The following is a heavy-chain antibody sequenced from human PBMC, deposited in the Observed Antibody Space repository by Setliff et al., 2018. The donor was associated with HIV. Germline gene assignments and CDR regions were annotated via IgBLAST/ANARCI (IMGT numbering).Heavy chain of an antibody. J-gene: IGHJ3*02. CDR3: AREDYYDSSGDAFDI. Sequence: SETLSLTCTVSGGSISSGNYYWNWIRQPAGKGLEWIGRTYISGSTNYNPSLESRVTISLDTSKNQFSLKLSSVTAADTAVYYCAREDYYDSSGDAFDIWGQGTMVTVSS. V-gene: IGHV4-61*02. CDR2: TYISGST. D-gene: IGHD3-22*01. CDR1: GGSISSGNYY.